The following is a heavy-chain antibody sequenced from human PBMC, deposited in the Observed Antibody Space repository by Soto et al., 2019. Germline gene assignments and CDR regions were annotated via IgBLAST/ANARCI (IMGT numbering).Heavy chain of an antibody. CDR3: ARDRGYCSSTSCLTRLDY. D-gene: IGHD2-2*01. V-gene: IGHV4-31*03. Sequence: PSETLSLTCTVSGVSISRGDYYWSWISQHPGKGLEWIGYIYYSGSTYYNPSLKSRVNISVDTSKNQLSLKLSSVTAADTAVYYCARDRGYCSSTSCLTRLDYWGQGTLVTVSS. CDR2: IYYSGST. CDR1: GVSISRGDYY. J-gene: IGHJ4*02.